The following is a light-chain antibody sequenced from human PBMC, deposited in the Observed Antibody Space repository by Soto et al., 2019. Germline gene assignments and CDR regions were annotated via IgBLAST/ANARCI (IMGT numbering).Light chain of an antibody. CDR1: SSNIGNNY. J-gene: IGLJ3*02. CDR2: ENN. V-gene: IGLV1-51*02. CDR3: GTWDSSLSVVV. Sequence: QSVLTQPPSVSAAPGQKVTISCSGSSSNIGNNYVSWYQQLPGTAPKLLIYENNKRPSGMPDRFSGSKSGTSATLAITGLQAGDEADYYCGTWDSSLSVVVFGGGTKLTVL.